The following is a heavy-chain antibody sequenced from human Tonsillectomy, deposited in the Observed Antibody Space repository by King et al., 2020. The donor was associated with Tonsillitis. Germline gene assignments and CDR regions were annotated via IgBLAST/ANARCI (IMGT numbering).Heavy chain of an antibody. V-gene: IGHV4-30-4*01. D-gene: IGHD4-17*01. CDR1: GGSITSGNYY. CDR2: IYYSGRT. Sequence: PLQESGPGLVKPSQTLSLTCTVSGGSITSGNYYWRWIRQPPGKGLEWIGYIYYSGRTHYNPSLKSRVIISVDTSKTQLSLKLSSVTAADTAVYYCARGWNDYGDFGPLWFDPWGQGPLVTVSS. CDR3: ARGWNDYGDFGPLWFDP. J-gene: IGHJ5*02.